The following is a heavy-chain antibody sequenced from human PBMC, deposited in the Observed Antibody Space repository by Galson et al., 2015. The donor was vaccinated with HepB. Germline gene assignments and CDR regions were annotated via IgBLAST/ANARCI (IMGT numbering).Heavy chain of an antibody. CDR3: AKSVTNRESGRPCPYYYSYYMDV. CDR2: ISFDVNNK. V-gene: IGHV3-30*18. J-gene: IGHJ6*03. CDR1: GFTFSSYA. Sequence: SLRLSCAASGFTFSSYAMHWVRQGPGKGLEWVAVISFDVNNKYYADSVKGRFTISRDNSRNTLYLQINRLRAEDTAAYYCAKSVTNRESGRPCPYYYSYYMDVWGKGTTVTVSS. D-gene: IGHD1-14*01.